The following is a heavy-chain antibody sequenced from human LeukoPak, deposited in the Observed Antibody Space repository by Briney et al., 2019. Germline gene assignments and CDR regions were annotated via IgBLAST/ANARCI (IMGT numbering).Heavy chain of an antibody. D-gene: IGHD1-26*01. CDR1: GGSFSGYY. Sequence: SETLSLTCAVCGGSFSGYYWSWIRQPPGKGLEWIGEINHSGSTNYNPSLKSRVTISVDTSKNQFSLKLSSVTAADTAVYYCARAKLPGSEDYWGQGTLVTVSS. V-gene: IGHV4-34*01. J-gene: IGHJ4*02. CDR3: ARAKLPGSEDY. CDR2: INHSGST.